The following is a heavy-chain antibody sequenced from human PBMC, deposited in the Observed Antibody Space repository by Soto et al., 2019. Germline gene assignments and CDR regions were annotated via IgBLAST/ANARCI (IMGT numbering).Heavy chain of an antibody. D-gene: IGHD2-21*02. Sequence: GESLKISCKGSGYSFTSYWIGWVRQMPGKGLEWMGIIYPGDSDTRYSPSFQGQVTISADKSISTAYLQWSSLKASDTAMYYCARAYCGGDSYSYKWFDPWGQGTLVTVSS. V-gene: IGHV5-51*01. CDR1: GYSFTSYW. CDR3: ARAYCGGDSYSYKWFDP. CDR2: IYPGDSDT. J-gene: IGHJ5*02.